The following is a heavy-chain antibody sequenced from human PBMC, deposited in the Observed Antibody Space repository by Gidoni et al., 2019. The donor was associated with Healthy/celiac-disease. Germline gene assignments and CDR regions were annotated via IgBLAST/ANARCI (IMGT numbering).Heavy chain of an antibody. CDR3: VRDEGWTSTSGYGMDV. J-gene: IGHJ6*02. V-gene: IGHV3-21*01. Sequence: EVQLVESGGGLVKPGGSLRLSCAASGFTFSSYTMNWVRQAPGKGLEWVASISSGTSYMFYADSLKGRFTISRDNARNSLYLRMNSLRDEDTAVYYCVRDEGWTSTSGYGMDVWGQGTTVTVSS. CDR2: ISSGTSYM. CDR1: GFTFSSYT. D-gene: IGHD1-26*01.